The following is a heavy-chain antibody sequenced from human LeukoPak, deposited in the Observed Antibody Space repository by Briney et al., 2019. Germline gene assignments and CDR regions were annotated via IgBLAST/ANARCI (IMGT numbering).Heavy chain of an antibody. CDR3: ARLYSSAWYVDY. J-gene: IGHJ4*02. CDR2: IYYSGST. V-gene: IGHV4-59*01. Sequence: SETLSLICTVSGGSISSYYWSWIRQPPGKGLEWIGYIYYSGSTKYNPSLKSRVTISEDTSKNQFSLKVSSVTAADTAVYYCARLYSSAWYVDYWGQGTLVTVSS. D-gene: IGHD6-19*01. CDR1: GGSISSYY.